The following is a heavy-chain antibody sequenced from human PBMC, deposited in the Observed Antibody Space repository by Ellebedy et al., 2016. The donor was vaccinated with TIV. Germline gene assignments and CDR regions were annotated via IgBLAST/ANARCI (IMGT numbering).Heavy chain of an antibody. V-gene: IGHV1-46*01. Sequence: ASVKVSCKASGYTFPAYYMHWVRQAPGQGLEWMGILNPSGGSTTYARQFQGRVTMTRDTSTSTVYMELSSLRSEDTAVYYCAAGMAAGGTFVYFDHWGQGTLVTVSS. J-gene: IGHJ4*02. CDR2: LNPSGGST. CDR1: GYTFPAYY. D-gene: IGHD6-13*01. CDR3: AAGMAAGGTFVYFDH.